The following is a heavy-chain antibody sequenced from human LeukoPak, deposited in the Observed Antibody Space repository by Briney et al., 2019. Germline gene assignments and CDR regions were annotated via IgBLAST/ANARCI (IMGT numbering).Heavy chain of an antibody. J-gene: IGHJ4*02. CDR2: IRYDGSNK. V-gene: IGHV3-30*02. Sequence: PGGSLRLSCAASGFTFSTYGIHWVRQAPGKGLEWVAFIRYDGSNKYYADSVRGRFTISRDNSKNTLYLQMNSLRAEDTAVYYCARDGSSSGWFDYWGQGTLVTVSS. CDR1: GFTFSTYG. CDR3: ARDGSSSGWFDY. D-gene: IGHD6-19*01.